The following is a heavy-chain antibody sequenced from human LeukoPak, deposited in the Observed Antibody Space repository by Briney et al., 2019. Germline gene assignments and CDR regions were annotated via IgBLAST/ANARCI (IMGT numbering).Heavy chain of an antibody. D-gene: IGHD3-16*02. V-gene: IGHV1-69*06. CDR3: ARDARSDYVWGSYRDLEPDFDY. Sequence: GSSVKVSCKASGGTFSSYAISWVRQAPGQGLEWMGGIIPIFGTTNYAQKFQDRVTITADKSTSTAYMELRSLRSDDTAVYYCARDARSDYVWGSYRDLEPDFDYWGQGTLVTVSS. J-gene: IGHJ4*02. CDR1: GGTFSSYA. CDR2: IIPIFGTT.